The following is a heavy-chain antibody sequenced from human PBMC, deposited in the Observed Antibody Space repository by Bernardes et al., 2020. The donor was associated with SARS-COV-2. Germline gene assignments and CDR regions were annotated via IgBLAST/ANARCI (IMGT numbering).Heavy chain of an antibody. CDR3: TTSGAYYPNTSGLPNSKDY. J-gene: IGHJ4*02. Sequence: GGSLRLSCAASGFTFNSFGMHWVRQAPGKGLQWVATIWYDGNNKHYADSVKGRFTISRDNSRKTLYLQMNNLRAEDTAMYYCTTSGAYYPNTSGLPNSKDYWGRGTLVTVSS. CDR2: IWYDGNNK. V-gene: IGHV3-33*01. CDR1: GFTFNSFG. D-gene: IGHD3-10*01.